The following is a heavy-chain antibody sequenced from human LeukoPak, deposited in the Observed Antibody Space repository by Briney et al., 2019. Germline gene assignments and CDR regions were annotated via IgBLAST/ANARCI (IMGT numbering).Heavy chain of an antibody. Sequence: SVKVSCKASGGTFSSYAISWVRQAPGQGLEWMGRIIPIPGIANYAQKFQCRVTITADKSTSTAYMELSSLRSEDTAVYYCARDGGSSWYSYWGQGTLVTVSS. CDR1: GGTFSSYA. CDR2: IIPIPGIA. CDR3: ARDGGSSWYSY. D-gene: IGHD6-13*01. J-gene: IGHJ4*02. V-gene: IGHV1-69*04.